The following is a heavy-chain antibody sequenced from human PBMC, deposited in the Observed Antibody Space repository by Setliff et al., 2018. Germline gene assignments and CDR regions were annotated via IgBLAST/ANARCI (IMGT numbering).Heavy chain of an antibody. Sequence: SETLSLTCKVSGDSMNSGVYYWAWIRQPPGKGLEWIGRIYSGGTTYSNASLASRLTLSVDTAKNQFSLKLTSVTAADTAVYYCARTGTYRYFDYWGQGTRVTVSS. CDR2: IYSGGTT. J-gene: IGHJ4*02. CDR1: GDSMNSGVYY. CDR3: ARTGTYRYFDY. V-gene: IGHV4-39*01. D-gene: IGHD1-1*01.